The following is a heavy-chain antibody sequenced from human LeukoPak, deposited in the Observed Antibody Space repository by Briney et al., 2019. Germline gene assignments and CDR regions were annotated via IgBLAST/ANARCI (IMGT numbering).Heavy chain of an antibody. J-gene: IGHJ4*02. CDR3: ARSWFSTGPADY. D-gene: IGHD6-13*01. Sequence: SETLSLTCTVSGDSISSSSYYWGWIRQPPGKGLVWIGSIFHSGSTYYNPSLKSRVTISVDTSKNQFSLKLTSVTAADTAVYYCARSWFSTGPADYWGQGTLVTVSS. CDR2: IFHSGST. CDR1: GDSISSSSYY. V-gene: IGHV4-39*01.